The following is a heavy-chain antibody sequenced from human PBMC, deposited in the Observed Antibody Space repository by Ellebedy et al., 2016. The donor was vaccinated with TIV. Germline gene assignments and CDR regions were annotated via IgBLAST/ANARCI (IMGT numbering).Heavy chain of an antibody. CDR3: ATGGRGYGAV. Sequence: ASVKVSCKASGYTFTTYDIIWVRQATGQRLEWMGWIDPNSGHPGYAQKLQGRVTMPSNTSINTAYMELSSLRSEDTAVYYCATGGRGYGAVWGQGTTVIVTS. CDR2: IDPNSGHP. J-gene: IGHJ6*02. D-gene: IGHD5-12*01. V-gene: IGHV1-8*01. CDR1: GYTFTTYD.